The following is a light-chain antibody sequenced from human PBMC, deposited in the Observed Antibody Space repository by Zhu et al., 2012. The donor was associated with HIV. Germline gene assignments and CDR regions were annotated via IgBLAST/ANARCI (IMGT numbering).Light chain of an antibody. CDR3: QHYYNWLGT. CDR2: GAS. Sequence: EIVMTQSPDTLSVFPGERATLPCRASQSFGSTLAWYQHKPGQPPRLLIYGASTRAAGIPARFSGSGSGTEFTLTISGVQSEDFAVYYCQHYYNWLGTFGQGTKVEIK. J-gene: IGKJ1*01. V-gene: IGKV3-15*01. CDR1: QSFGST.